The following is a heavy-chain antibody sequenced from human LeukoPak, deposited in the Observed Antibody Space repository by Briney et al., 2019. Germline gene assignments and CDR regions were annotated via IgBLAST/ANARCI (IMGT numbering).Heavy chain of an antibody. CDR2: IKQDESEK. J-gene: IGHJ4*02. Sequence: PGGSLRLSCVVSGFTFANYWMTWVRQTPGKGLECVANIKQDESEKYYVDSVKGRFTISRDNAKNSLFLQMNSLRAEDTGLYYCARCSSWCLFDYWGQGTLVTVSS. D-gene: IGHD6-13*01. CDR3: ARCSSWCLFDY. V-gene: IGHV3-7*01. CDR1: GFTFANYW.